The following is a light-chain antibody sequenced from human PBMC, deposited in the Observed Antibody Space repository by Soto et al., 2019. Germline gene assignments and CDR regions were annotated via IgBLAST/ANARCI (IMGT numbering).Light chain of an antibody. CDR2: WAA. CDR1: QTVVYSTSAKNY. Sequence: DIVMTQSPDSLAVSLGERATINCKSSQTVVYSTSAKNYFAWYQQKPGQPPKLLIYWAANRESGVPDRFSGSGSGTDFTLTSSSLQAEDVAVYYCQQYYDTPYTFGQGTKLVIK. CDR3: QQYYDTPYT. V-gene: IGKV4-1*01. J-gene: IGKJ2*01.